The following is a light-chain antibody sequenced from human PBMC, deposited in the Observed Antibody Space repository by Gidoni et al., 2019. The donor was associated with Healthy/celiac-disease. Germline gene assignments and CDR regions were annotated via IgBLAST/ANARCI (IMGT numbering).Light chain of an antibody. CDR3: QQYYSTPYT. CDR2: WAS. Sequence: DTVMTKSPAPLAVSLGVRATINCKSSQSVLYSSNNKNYLAWYQQKPGQPPKLLIYWASTRESGVPDRFSGSGSGTDFTLTISSLQAEDVAVCYCQQYYSTPYTFGQGTKLEIK. V-gene: IGKV4-1*01. CDR1: QSVLYSSNNKNY. J-gene: IGKJ2*01.